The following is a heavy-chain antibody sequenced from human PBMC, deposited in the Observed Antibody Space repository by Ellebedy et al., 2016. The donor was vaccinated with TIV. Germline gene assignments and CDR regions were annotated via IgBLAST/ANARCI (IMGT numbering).Heavy chain of an antibody. CDR1: GFSFRSYW. J-gene: IGHJ5*02. CDR2: IYQDGSDE. V-gene: IGHV3-7*01. D-gene: IGHD4-17*01. Sequence: GGSLKISCAASGFSFRSYWMSWVRQAPGKGLEWVANIYQDGSDEYYVDSVKGRFTISRDNDNKALFLQMNSLRVEDTAVYYCARRGSYGDYAVQINSWFDRWGRGTLVTVSS. CDR3: ARRGSYGDYAVQINSWFDR.